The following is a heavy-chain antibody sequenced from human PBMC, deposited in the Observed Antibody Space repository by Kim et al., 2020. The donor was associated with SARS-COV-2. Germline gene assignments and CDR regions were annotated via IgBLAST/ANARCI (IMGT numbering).Heavy chain of an antibody. Sequence: SETLSLTCAVYGGSFSGYYWSWIRQPPGKGLEWIGEINHSGSTNYNPSLKSRVTISVDTSKNQFSLKLSYVTAADTAVYYCARDQYYYGSGSYYKKVDAFDIWGQGTMVTVSS. CDR2: INHSGST. CDR3: ARDQYYYGSGSYYKKVDAFDI. CDR1: GGSFSGYY. V-gene: IGHV4-34*01. D-gene: IGHD3-10*01. J-gene: IGHJ3*02.